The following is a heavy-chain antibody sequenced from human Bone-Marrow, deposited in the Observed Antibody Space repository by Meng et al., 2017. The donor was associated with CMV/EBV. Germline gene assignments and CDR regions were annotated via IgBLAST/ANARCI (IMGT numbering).Heavy chain of an antibody. V-gene: IGHV3-23*03. Sequence: GGSLRLSCAASGFTFSSYAMSWVRQAPGKGLEWVSIIYSGGSSTYYADSVKGRFTISRDNSKTTLYLQMNSLRVEDTAVYYCAKDLAADDYYYGMDVWGQWNTV. CDR3: AKDLAADDYYYGMDV. CDR1: GFTFSSYA. D-gene: IGHD6-13*01. CDR2: IYSGGSST. J-gene: IGHJ6*02.